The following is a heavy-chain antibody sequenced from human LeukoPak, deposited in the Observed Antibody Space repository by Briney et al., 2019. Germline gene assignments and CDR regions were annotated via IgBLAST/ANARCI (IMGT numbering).Heavy chain of an antibody. Sequence: GGSLRLSCAASGFTFSSFWMHWVRQAPGKGLVWVSRIKSDGSTDYADSVKGRFTISRDNAKNTVSLQMNSLRVEDTGVYYCARAPSEIGGYYPEYFRHWGQGTLVTVSS. J-gene: IGHJ1*01. CDR1: GFTFSSFW. CDR2: IKSDGST. D-gene: IGHD3-22*01. V-gene: IGHV3-74*01. CDR3: ARAPSEIGGYYPEYFRH.